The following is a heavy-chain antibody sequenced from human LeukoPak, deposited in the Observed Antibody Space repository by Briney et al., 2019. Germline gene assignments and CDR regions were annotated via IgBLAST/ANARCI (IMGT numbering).Heavy chain of an antibody. D-gene: IGHD1-1*01. V-gene: IGHV3-72*01. CDR1: GFTFSDHY. J-gene: IGHJ4*02. CDR3: ARNTGGTIDY. Sequence: GGSLRLSCAASGFTFSDHYMDWVRQAPGKGLEWVGRARNKANSYTTEYAASVKGRFTISRDDSNNSLYLQMNSLTTEDTAVYYCARNTGGTIDYWGQGTLVTVSS. CDR2: ARNKANSYTT.